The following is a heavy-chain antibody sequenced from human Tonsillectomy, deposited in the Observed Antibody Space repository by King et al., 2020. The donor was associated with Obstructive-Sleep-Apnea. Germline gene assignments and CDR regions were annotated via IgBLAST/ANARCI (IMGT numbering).Heavy chain of an antibody. CDR1: GGTFSSYV. D-gene: IGHD2-15*01. Sequence: VQLVQSGAEVKKPGSSVKVSCKASGGTFSSYVISWVRQAPGQGLEWMGGIIPLLGITNYAQKFQGRVTITADISTSTVYMELSSLRSEDTAVYYCARGGTVVPATGYYYYAMDVWGQGTTVSVSS. CDR2: IIPLLGIT. V-gene: IGHV1-69*09. CDR3: ARGGTVVPATGYYYYAMDV. J-gene: IGHJ6*02.